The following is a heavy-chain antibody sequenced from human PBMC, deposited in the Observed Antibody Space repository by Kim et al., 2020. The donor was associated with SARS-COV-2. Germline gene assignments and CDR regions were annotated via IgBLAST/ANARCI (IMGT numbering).Heavy chain of an antibody. Sequence: SETLSLTCTVSGGSISSSSYYWGWIRQPPGKGLEWIGSIYYSGSTYYNPSLKSRVTISVDTSKNQFSLKLSSVTAADTAVYYCASWCSSSWSHCYYGMDVWGQGTTVTVSS. D-gene: IGHD6-13*01. CDR1: GGSISSSSYY. V-gene: IGHV4-39*01. CDR3: ASWCSSSWSHCYYGMDV. J-gene: IGHJ6*02. CDR2: IYYSGST.